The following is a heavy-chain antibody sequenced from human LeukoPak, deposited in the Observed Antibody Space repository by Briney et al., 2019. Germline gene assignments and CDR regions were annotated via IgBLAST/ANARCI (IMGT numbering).Heavy chain of an antibody. CDR1: GGSIRGYY. Sequence: SETLSLTCTVSGGSIRGYYWTWIRQPAGKGLEWIGRIYYTGNTNYNSSLKSRVTMSVDTSKSQFSLRLSSVTAADTAVYYCARDLDYYDRTYAFDIWGQGTLVTVSS. V-gene: IGHV4-4*07. D-gene: IGHD3-22*01. J-gene: IGHJ3*02. CDR2: IYYTGNT. CDR3: ARDLDYYDRTYAFDI.